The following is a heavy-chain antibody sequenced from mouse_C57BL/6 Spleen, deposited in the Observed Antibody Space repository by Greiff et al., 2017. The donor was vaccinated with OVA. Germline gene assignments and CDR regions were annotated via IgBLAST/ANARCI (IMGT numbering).Heavy chain of an antibody. D-gene: IGHD1-1*01. CDR3: ARAYGSSLYYYAMDY. CDR1: GYSITSGYY. CDR2: ISYDGSN. V-gene: IGHV3-6*01. J-gene: IGHJ4*01. Sequence: EVKLQESGPGLVKPSQSLSLTCSVTGYSITSGYYWNWIRQFPGNKLEWMGYISYDGSNNYNPSLKNRISITRDTSKNQFFLKLNSVTTEDTATYYCARAYGSSLYYYAMDYWGQGTSVTVSS.